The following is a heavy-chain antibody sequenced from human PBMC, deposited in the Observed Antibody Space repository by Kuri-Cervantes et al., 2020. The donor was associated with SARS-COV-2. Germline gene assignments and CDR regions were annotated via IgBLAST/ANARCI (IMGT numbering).Heavy chain of an antibody. V-gene: IGHV1-8*03. CDR2: MNPNSGNT. D-gene: IGHD2-2*02. Sequence: ASVKVSCKASGYTFTSYDINWVRQATGQGLEWMGWMNPNSGNTGYAQKFQGRVTITRNTSISTAYMELSSLRSEDTAVYYCARGRKYCSSTSCYTVWYFDLWGRGILVTVSS. J-gene: IGHJ2*01. CDR3: ARGRKYCSSTSCYTVWYFDL. CDR1: GYTFTSYD.